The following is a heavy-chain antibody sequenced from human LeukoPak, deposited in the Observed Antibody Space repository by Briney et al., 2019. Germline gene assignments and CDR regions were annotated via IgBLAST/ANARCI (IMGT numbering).Heavy chain of an antibody. D-gene: IGHD3-10*01. CDR1: GGSISSYY. V-gene: IGHV4-59*01. Sequence: PSETLSLTCTVSGGSISSYYWSWIRHPPGKGLERIGYISYSGSTNYNPSLKSRVTLSVDTTKNQFSLKLSSVAAADTAVYGCARVLQSHYYGSGSYYDFDIWGQGTVDSVSS. CDR3: ARVLQSHYYGSGSYYDFDI. J-gene: IGHJ3*02. CDR2: ISYSGST.